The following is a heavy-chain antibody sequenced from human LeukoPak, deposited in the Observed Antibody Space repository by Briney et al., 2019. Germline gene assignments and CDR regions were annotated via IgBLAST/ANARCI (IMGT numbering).Heavy chain of an antibody. J-gene: IGHJ3*02. Sequence: GGSLRLSCAASGVTGNNNFMSWVRQGPGKGLWWVSILCSGGSTSYADSVKGRFTISRDNSKTTLYLQMNSLRAEDTALYSCARRGATVWAFDIWGQGTVVTVSS. D-gene: IGHD1-26*01. CDR2: LCSGGST. V-gene: IGHV3-66*04. CDR3: ARRGATVWAFDI. CDR1: GVTGNNNF.